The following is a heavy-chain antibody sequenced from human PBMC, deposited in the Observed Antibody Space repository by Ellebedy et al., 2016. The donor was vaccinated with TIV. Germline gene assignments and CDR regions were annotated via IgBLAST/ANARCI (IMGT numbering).Heavy chain of an antibody. V-gene: IGHV3-7*01. CDR3: ATSMGRGGDDY. CDR2: IKTDGSEK. Sequence: GESLKISCAASGFTFSSYAMSWVRHAPGRGLECVANIKTDGSEKYYVDSVKGRFTISRDNAKNSLYLQMNSLRDEDTAIYYCATSMGRGGDDYWGQGSLVTVSS. J-gene: IGHJ4*01. CDR1: GFTFSSYA. D-gene: IGHD3-10*01.